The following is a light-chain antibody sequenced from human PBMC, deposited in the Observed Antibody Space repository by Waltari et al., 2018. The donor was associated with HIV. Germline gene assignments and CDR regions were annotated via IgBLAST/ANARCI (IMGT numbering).Light chain of an antibody. Sequence: QSALTQPASVSGFLGQSINISCTGISTDSRFYQYVSWYQQYPGKIPRLIIFDINNRPSGVSDHFSVSRSCNSASLTFSGLQSGDEAHYYCASNRLDYTLIFGGGTKLTVL. CDR3: ASNRLDYTLI. J-gene: IGLJ2*01. CDR1: STDSRFYQY. V-gene: IGLV2-14*03. CDR2: DIN.